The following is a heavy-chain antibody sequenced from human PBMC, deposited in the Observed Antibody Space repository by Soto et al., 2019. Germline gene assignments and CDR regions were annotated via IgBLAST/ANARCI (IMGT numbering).Heavy chain of an antibody. V-gene: IGHV3-23*01. J-gene: IGHJ3*01. CDR2: ISGSGSTT. CDR1: GFSFNHHA. D-gene: IGHD3-22*01. Sequence: PGGSLRLSCAASGFSFNHHAMTWVRQAPGKGLEWVSGISGSGSTTHYAGSVKGRFTISRDNSKDTLQLQMNSLRADDTAVYFCAKDRLMLTMVVVGAFDFWGLGTMVTVSS. CDR3: AKDRLMLTMVVVGAFDF.